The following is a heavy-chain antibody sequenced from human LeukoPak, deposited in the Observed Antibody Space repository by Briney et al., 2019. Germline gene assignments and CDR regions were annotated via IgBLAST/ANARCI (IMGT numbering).Heavy chain of an antibody. CDR3: ARVLYSSGWDDDAFDI. Sequence: ASVKVSCKASGYTFTSYGISWVRQAPGQGLEWMGWISAYNGNTNYAQKLQGRVTMTTDTSTSTAYMELRSLRSDDTAVYYCARVLYSSGWDDDAFDIWGQGTMVTVSS. D-gene: IGHD6-19*01. CDR2: ISAYNGNT. CDR1: GYTFTSYG. V-gene: IGHV1-18*01. J-gene: IGHJ3*02.